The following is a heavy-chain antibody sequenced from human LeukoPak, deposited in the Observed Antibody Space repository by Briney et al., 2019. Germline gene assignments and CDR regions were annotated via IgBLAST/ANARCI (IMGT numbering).Heavy chain of an antibody. CDR3: ARATVTTGSNYYGMDV. Sequence: ASVKVACKVSGYTLTELSMHWVRQAPGKGLEWMGWISAYNGNTNYAQKLQGRVTMTTDTSTSTAYMELRSLRSDDTAVYYCARATVTTGSNYYGMDVWGQGTTVTVSS. V-gene: IGHV1-18*01. CDR1: GYTLTELS. CDR2: ISAYNGNT. D-gene: IGHD4-17*01. J-gene: IGHJ6*02.